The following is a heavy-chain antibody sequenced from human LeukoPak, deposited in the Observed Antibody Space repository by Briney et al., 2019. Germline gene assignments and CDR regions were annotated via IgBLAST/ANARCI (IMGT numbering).Heavy chain of an antibody. Sequence: GGSLRLSCAASGFTFSSYWMNWARQAPGKGLEWVANIKQDGSKKSYVDSVKGRLTISREKAKNSMYLQMNSLRAEDTAIYYCTRVGYIDEGIDYWGQGTLVTVSS. CDR2: IKQDGSKK. J-gene: IGHJ4*02. CDR1: GFTFSSYW. D-gene: IGHD5-24*01. CDR3: TRVGYIDEGIDY. V-gene: IGHV3-7*04.